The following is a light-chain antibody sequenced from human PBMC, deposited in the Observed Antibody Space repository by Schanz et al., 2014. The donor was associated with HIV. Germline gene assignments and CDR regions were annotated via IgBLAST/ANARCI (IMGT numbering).Light chain of an antibody. Sequence: QSVLTQPASVSGSPGQSITISCTGTSSDVGGYNYVSWYQQHPDKAPKLIIYDVTTRPSGISSRFSGSKSGNTAYLTISGLLAEDEADYYCSSFRDTNTVVFGGGTKLTVL. CDR1: SSDVGGYNY. J-gene: IGLJ3*02. V-gene: IGLV2-14*03. CDR2: DVT. CDR3: SSFRDTNTVV.